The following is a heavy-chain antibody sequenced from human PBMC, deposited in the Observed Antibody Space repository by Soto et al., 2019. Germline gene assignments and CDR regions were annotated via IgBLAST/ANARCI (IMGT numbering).Heavy chain of an antibody. CDR3: ARVRGRLLRFDP. J-gene: IGHJ5*02. Sequence: SETLSLTCTVSGGSVSSGSYYWTWIRQPPGKRLEWIGYIYYSGSTNYNPSLKSRVTISVDTSKNQFSLKLSSVTAADTAVYYCARVRGRLLRFDPWGQGTLVTVSS. D-gene: IGHD2-15*01. V-gene: IGHV4-61*01. CDR2: IYYSGST. CDR1: GGSVSSGSYY.